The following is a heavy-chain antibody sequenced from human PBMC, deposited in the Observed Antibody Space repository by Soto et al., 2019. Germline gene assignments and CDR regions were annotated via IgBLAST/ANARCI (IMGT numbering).Heavy chain of an antibody. V-gene: IGHV1-2*02. Sequence: ASVKVSCKASGYTFTGYYMHWVRQAPGQGLEWMGWINPNSGGTNYAQKFQGRVTMTRDTSISTAYMEMSRLRSDDTAVYYCARLGSEVYGEPIDDAFDIWGQGTMVTVSS. D-gene: IGHD3-10*01. CDR1: GYTFTGYY. CDR3: ARLGSEVYGEPIDDAFDI. J-gene: IGHJ3*02. CDR2: INPNSGGT.